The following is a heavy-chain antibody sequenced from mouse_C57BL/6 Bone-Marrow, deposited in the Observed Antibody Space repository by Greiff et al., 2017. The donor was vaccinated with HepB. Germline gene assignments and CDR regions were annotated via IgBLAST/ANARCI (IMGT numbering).Heavy chain of an antibody. CDR1: GYTFTSYW. D-gene: IGHD2-4*01. CDR2: IYPGNSDT. J-gene: IGHJ2*01. V-gene: IGHV1-5*01. Sequence: VQLQQSGTVLARPGASVKMSCKTSGYTFTSYWMHWVKQRPGQGLEWIGAIYPGNSDTSYNQKFKGKAKLTAVTSASTAYMELRSLTNEDSAVYYCTRRGLRRPYFDYWGQGTTLTVSS. CDR3: TRRGLRRPYFDY.